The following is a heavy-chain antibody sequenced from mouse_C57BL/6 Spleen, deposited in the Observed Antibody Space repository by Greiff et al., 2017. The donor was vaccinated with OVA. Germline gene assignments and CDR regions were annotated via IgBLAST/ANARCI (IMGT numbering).Heavy chain of an antibody. Sequence: EVQLVESGGGLVKPGGSLKLSCAASGFTFSSYAMSWVRQTPEKRLEWVATISDGGSYTNYPDNVKGRFTISRDNAKNNLYLQMSHLKSEDTAMYYCARGRRDWHFDYWGQGTTLTVSS. D-gene: IGHD3-3*01. CDR1: GFTFSSYA. CDR3: ARGRRDWHFDY. CDR2: ISDGGSYT. V-gene: IGHV5-4*01. J-gene: IGHJ2*01.